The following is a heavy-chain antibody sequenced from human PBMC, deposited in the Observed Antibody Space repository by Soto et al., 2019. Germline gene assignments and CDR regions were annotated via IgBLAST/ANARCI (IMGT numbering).Heavy chain of an antibody. CDR1: GGSMSSYY. V-gene: IGHV4-59*08. CDR2: IYYTGST. CDR3: ARGYCSGGSCYSRFFDY. D-gene: IGHD2-15*01. Sequence: SETLSLTCTVSGGSMSSYYWNWIRQPPGKGLEWIGYIYYTGSTNYNPSLKSRVTISVDTSKNQFSLKLSSVTAADTAVYYCARGYCSGGSCYSRFFDYWGQGTLVTVSS. J-gene: IGHJ4*02.